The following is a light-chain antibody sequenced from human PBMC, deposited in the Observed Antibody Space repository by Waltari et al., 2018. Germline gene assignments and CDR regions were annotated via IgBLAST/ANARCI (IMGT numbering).Light chain of an antibody. CDR1: QRLVHSDGNTH. J-gene: IGKJ2*01. Sequence: DVVMTQSPLSLPVTLGQAASISCKSSQRLVHSDGNTHLNWFQQRPGQSPRRLIYRVSKRDSGVPDRFSGSGSGTDFTLKISRVEAEDVGIYYCMQGTHWPYTFGQGTKLDIK. CDR3: MQGTHWPYT. V-gene: IGKV2-30*02. CDR2: RVS.